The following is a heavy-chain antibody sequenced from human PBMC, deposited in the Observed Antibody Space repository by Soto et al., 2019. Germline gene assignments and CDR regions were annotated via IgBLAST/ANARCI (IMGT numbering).Heavy chain of an antibody. D-gene: IGHD1-7*01. Sequence: QVQLQASGPGLLKPSETLSLTCTVSGGSISSYYWSWIRQPPGKGLEWIGYIYYSGSTNYNPSLKSRVLISVDTSKNQFSLKLSSVTAADTAVYYCAREGLTGTIGLYYYYGMDVWGPGTTVTVSS. CDR2: IYYSGST. J-gene: IGHJ6*02. CDR3: AREGLTGTIGLYYYYGMDV. V-gene: IGHV4-59*01. CDR1: GGSISSYY.